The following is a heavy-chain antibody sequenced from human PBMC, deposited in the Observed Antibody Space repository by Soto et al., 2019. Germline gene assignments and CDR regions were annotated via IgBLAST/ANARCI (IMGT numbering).Heavy chain of an antibody. Sequence: QVQLQESGPGLVKPSETLSLTCTVSGGSVSSGSYYWSWIRQPPGKGLEWIGYIYYSGSTNYNPSLKSRVTISVDTSKNQFSLKLSSVTAADTAVYYCARTLYYHFWSGKGGWFDPWGQGTLVTVSS. D-gene: IGHD3-3*01. V-gene: IGHV4-61*01. CDR3: ARTLYYHFWSGKGGWFDP. CDR1: GGSVSSGSYY. CDR2: IYYSGST. J-gene: IGHJ5*02.